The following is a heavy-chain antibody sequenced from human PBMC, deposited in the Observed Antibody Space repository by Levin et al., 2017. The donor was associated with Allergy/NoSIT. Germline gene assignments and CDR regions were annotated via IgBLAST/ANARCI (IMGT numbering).Heavy chain of an antibody. V-gene: IGHV3-30-3*01. Sequence: GGSLRLSCAASGFTFSSYAMHWVRQAPGKGLEWVAVISYDGSNKYYADSVKGRFTISRDNSKNTLYLQMNSLRAEDTAVYYCARDFRDFDWLPDYFDYWGQGTLVTVSS. CDR3: ARDFRDFDWLPDYFDY. D-gene: IGHD3-9*01. CDR1: GFTFSSYA. CDR2: ISYDGSNK. J-gene: IGHJ4*02.